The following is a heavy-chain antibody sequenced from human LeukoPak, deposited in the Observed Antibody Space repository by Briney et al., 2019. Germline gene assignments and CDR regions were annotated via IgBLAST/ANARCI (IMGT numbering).Heavy chain of an antibody. V-gene: IGHV1-2*02. D-gene: IGHD3-22*01. Sequence: ASVKVSCKASGYSFTDYYIHWVRQAPGQGLEWMGWINPHSGGRNLAQKFQGRVTMTRDTSISTAYMELSRLRSDDTAVYYCARPRTYYYDSSGYEFDYWGQGTLVTVSS. CDR1: GYSFTDYY. CDR2: INPHSGGR. J-gene: IGHJ4*02. CDR3: ARPRTYYYDSSGYEFDY.